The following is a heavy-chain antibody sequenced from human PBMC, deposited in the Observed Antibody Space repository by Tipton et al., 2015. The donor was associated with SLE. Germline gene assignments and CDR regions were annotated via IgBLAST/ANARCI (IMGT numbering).Heavy chain of an antibody. CDR3: ARTYYYATSRAFDI. V-gene: IGHV4-31*03. J-gene: IGHJ3*02. D-gene: IGHD3-10*01. Sequence: TLSLTCIVSGGSISSGGYYWSWIRQHPGKGLEWIGDIYYSGSTYYNPSLKSRVTISVDTSKNQFSLKLSSVTAADTAVYYCARTYYYATSRAFDIWGQGTMVTVSS. CDR1: GGSISSGGYY. CDR2: IYYSGST.